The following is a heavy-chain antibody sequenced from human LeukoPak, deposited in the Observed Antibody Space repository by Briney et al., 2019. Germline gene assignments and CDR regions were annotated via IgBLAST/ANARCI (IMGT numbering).Heavy chain of an antibody. CDR3: AKESASFHVSGASFDS. D-gene: IGHD3-10*01. J-gene: IGHJ4*02. V-gene: IGHV3-13*01. CDR1: GFTFNTYD. CDR2: IGTVGDT. Sequence: GGSLRLSCAASGFTFNTYDMHWVRQASGKGLEWVSSIGTVGDTYYAGSVKGRFTISRDTARNTLYLQMNSLGVEDTAVYYCAKESASFHVSGASFDSWGQGTLATVSS.